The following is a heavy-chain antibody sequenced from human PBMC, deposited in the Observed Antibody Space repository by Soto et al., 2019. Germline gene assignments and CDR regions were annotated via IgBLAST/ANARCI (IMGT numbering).Heavy chain of an antibody. CDR3: ARVVLVNYYDSSGYSDY. J-gene: IGHJ4*02. CDR2: INTGNGNT. CDR1: GYTLTSDA. D-gene: IGHD3-22*01. Sequence: VSVKGSCKASGYTLTSDAMNWVRQAPGQRLEWMGWINTGNGNTKYSQKFQGRVTITRDTSASTAYMELNSLRSEDTAVYYCARVVLVNYYDSSGYSDYWGQGTLVTVSS. V-gene: IGHV1-3*04.